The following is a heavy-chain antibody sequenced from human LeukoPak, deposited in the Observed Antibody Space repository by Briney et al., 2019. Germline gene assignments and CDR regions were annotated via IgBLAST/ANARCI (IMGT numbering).Heavy chain of an antibody. J-gene: IGHJ4*02. Sequence: PSETLSLTCTVSGGSISSYYWSWIRQPPGKGLEWIGYIYYSGSTNYNPSLKSRVTISVDTSKNQFSLKLSSVTAADTAVYYCARYSSSVDYWGQGTLVTVSS. CDR3: ARYSSSVDY. V-gene: IGHV4-59*01. CDR2: IYYSGST. CDR1: GGSISSYY. D-gene: IGHD6-13*01.